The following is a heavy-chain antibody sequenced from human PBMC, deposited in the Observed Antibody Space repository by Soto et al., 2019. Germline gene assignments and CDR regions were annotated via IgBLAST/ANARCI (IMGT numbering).Heavy chain of an antibody. CDR1: GGTFSSYT. Sequence: SVKVSCKASGGTFSSYTISWVRQAPGQGLEWMGRIIPILGIANYAQKFQGRVTITADKSTSTAYMELSSLRSEDTAVYYCAREMLGDIVVVPAAPGAFDIWGQGTMVTVSS. D-gene: IGHD2-2*01. J-gene: IGHJ3*02. CDR2: IIPILGIA. V-gene: IGHV1-69*04. CDR3: AREMLGDIVVVPAAPGAFDI.